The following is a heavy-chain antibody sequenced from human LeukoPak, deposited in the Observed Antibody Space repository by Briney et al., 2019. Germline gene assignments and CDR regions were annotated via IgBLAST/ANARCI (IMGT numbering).Heavy chain of an antibody. CDR1: GFTVSSNY. J-gene: IGHJ4*02. CDR2: IYSGGST. V-gene: IGHV3-66*01. Sequence: PGGSLRLSCAASGFTVSSNYISWVRQAPGKGLEWVSVIYSGGSTYYADSVKGRFTISRDNSKNTLYLQMNSLRAEDTAVYYCAGGGSGYDFTTGGLDYWGQGTLVTVSS. CDR3: AGGGSGYDFTTGGLDY. D-gene: IGHD5-12*01.